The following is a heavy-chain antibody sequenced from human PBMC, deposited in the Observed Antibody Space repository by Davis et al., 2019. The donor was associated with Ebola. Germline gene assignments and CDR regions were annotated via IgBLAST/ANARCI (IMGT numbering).Heavy chain of an antibody. CDR2: MNSDGSTT. V-gene: IGHV3-74*01. CDR3: ARAFGYSYDY. D-gene: IGHD5-18*01. J-gene: IGHJ4*02. CDR1: GLTFSSDW. Sequence: PGGSLRLSCAASGLTFSSDWMHWVRQVPGKGLVWVSRMNSDGSTTRYADSVKGRFTISRDNAKNTLYLQMNSLRAEDTAVYYCARAFGYSYDYWGQGTLVTVSS.